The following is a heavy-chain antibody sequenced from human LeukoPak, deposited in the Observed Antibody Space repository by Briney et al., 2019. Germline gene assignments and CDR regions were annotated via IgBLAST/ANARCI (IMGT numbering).Heavy chain of an antibody. CDR3: AILRERLPADY. CDR1: GFTFSSYA. CDR2: MSGSGGST. V-gene: IGHV3-23*01. Sequence: GGSLRLSCAASGFTFSSYAMSWVRQAPGKGLEWVSVMSGSGGSTYYADSVKGRFTISRDNSKNTLYLQMNSLRAEDTAVYYCAILRERLPADYWGQGTLVTVSS. D-gene: IGHD1-1*01. J-gene: IGHJ4*02.